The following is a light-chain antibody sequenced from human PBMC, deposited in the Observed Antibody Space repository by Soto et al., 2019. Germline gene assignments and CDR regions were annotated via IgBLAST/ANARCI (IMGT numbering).Light chain of an antibody. V-gene: IGKV3-20*01. Sequence: IVMTQSPATLSVSPGERATLSCRASQSISSKLAWYQQKPGQAPRLLIYSASTRATGIPVRFSGSGSGTDFTLSISRVEPEDFAVYYCQQYGTSPWTFGQGTKVDIK. CDR3: QQYGTSPWT. CDR2: SAS. CDR1: QSISSK. J-gene: IGKJ1*01.